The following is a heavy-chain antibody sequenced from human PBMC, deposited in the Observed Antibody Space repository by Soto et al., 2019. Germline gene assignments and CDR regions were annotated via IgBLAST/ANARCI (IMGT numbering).Heavy chain of an antibody. CDR2: IRGNNGDT. V-gene: IGHV3-23*01. D-gene: IGHD1-26*01. Sequence: EVQLLESGGGLVQPGGSLRLSCAASGFTFSFCAMSWVRQAPGKGLEWVSSIRGNNGDTYYADSVKGRFTISRDNSKNTLYLQMTSLRVEDTAVYYCAKGHSDSSYYFDYWGQGALVTVSS. J-gene: IGHJ4*02. CDR3: AKGHSDSSYYFDY. CDR1: GFTFSFCA.